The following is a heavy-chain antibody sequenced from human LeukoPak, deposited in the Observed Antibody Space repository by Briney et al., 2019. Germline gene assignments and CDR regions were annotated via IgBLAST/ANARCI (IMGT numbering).Heavy chain of an antibody. CDR3: ARVPDFIARPCDS. Sequence: SETLSLTCAVYGGSFSGNYWTLIRQTPGRGLEWIGESSPTGDITGYNPSLKGRATISVDSSKNQFSLKLTSVTAADTGVYYCARVPDFIARPCDSWGPGTLVTVS. V-gene: IGHV4-34*01. D-gene: IGHD2-21*01. CDR1: GGSFSGNY. CDR2: SSPTGDIT. J-gene: IGHJ4*02.